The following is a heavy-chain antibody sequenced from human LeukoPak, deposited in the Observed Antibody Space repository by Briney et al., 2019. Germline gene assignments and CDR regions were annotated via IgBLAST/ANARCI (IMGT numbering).Heavy chain of an antibody. J-gene: IGHJ3*02. Sequence: GESLKISCKGSGYSFTSYWIGWVRQMPGKVLEWMGIIYPGDSDTRYSPSFQGQVTISADKSISTAYLQWSSLKASDTAMYYCARPFSYYYGSGSYYKQDAFDIWGQGTMVTVSS. CDR2: IYPGDSDT. CDR1: GYSFTSYW. D-gene: IGHD3-10*01. V-gene: IGHV5-51*01. CDR3: ARPFSYYYGSGSYYKQDAFDI.